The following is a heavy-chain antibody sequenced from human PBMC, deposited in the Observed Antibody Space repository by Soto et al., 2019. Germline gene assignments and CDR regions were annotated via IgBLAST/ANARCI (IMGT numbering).Heavy chain of an antibody. CDR3: ARDQGSGAFDY. V-gene: IGHV1-3*01. CDR2: INAGNNNT. D-gene: IGHD6-19*01. CDR1: GYTFTSYA. J-gene: IGHJ4*02. Sequence: QVQLVQSGAEVKKPGASVKVSCKASGYTFTSYAINWVRQAPGQRLEWMGWINAGNNNTKYSQKFQGRVTISRDTSATTAYMELSSLRSEDTAVYYCARDQGSGAFDYWGQGTRVTVSS.